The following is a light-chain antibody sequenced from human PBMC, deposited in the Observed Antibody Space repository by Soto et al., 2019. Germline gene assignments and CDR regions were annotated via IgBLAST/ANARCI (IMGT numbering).Light chain of an antibody. J-gene: IGKJ1*01. CDR1: QSINSW. V-gene: IGKV1-5*03. Sequence: DIPMTQSPSTLSASVGDRVTITCRASQSINSWLAWYQQKPGKAPKLLIHRAFSLESGVPSRFSGSESATEFTLTISSLQSDDFATYYCQQYDTYPWTFGLGTKVEVK. CDR3: QQYDTYPWT. CDR2: RAF.